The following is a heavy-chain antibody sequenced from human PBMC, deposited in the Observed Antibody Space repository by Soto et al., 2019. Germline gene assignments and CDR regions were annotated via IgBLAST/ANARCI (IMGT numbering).Heavy chain of an antibody. CDR3: ARGAADTAMVDS. D-gene: IGHD5-18*01. Sequence: SETLSLTCTVSGGSIRSYYWTWIRQPPGKGLEWLGYIFYSGSTFYNPSLKSRVTIAIHTSKGQFSLQLTSVTAADTAVYYCARGAADTAMVDSWGQGTLVTVSS. V-gene: IGHV4-59*01. J-gene: IGHJ4*02. CDR2: IFYSGST. CDR1: GGSIRSYY.